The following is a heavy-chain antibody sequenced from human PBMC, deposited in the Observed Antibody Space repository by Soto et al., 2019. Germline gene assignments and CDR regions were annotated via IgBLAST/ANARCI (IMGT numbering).Heavy chain of an antibody. D-gene: IGHD6-19*01. J-gene: IGHJ4*02. Sequence: QVNLVQSGAEVKKPGASVKVSCKASGYNFNGYYIHWVRQAPGQGLEWMGWMNPNTGGANYAQKFQCKVIMTTDTSISTAYLELRSLTSDDPAVYYCAKVISTIGSKQWLAQTKHQALDYWGQGTLVTVSS. CDR3: AKVISTIGSKQWLAQTKHQALDY. CDR2: MNPNTGGA. V-gene: IGHV1-2*02. CDR1: GYNFNGYY.